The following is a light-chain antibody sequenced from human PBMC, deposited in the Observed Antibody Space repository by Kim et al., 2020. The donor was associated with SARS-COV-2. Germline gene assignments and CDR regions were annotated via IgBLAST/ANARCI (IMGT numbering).Light chain of an antibody. Sequence: SAYVGDRVTITCQASRSISNYLNWYQQTPGKAPTVLIYEASTLQSGAPSRFSGSGSGTDFSLTINSLEIEDFATYYCQQSFSAPYSFGQGTKLEI. V-gene: IGKV1-39*01. CDR3: QQSFSAPYS. CDR1: RSISNY. J-gene: IGKJ2*01. CDR2: EAS.